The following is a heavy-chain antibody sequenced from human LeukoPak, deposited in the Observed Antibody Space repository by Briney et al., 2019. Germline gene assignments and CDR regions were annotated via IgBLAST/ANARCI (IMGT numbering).Heavy chain of an antibody. D-gene: IGHD6-19*01. V-gene: IGHV3-48*03. CDR2: IGSSGTPR. CDR3: ALLAVASDFDY. CDR1: GFPFSVYE. Sequence: PGGSLSLSCTVSGFPFSVYEMNWVRQAPGEGVEWVSNIGSSGTPRYYAESVKGRFSISRDNAENSLFLQMNSLRVEDTGIYYCALLAVASDFDYWGQGALVTVSS. J-gene: IGHJ4*02.